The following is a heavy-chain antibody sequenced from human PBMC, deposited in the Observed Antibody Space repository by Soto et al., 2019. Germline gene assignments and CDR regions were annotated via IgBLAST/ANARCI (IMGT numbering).Heavy chain of an antibody. CDR2: IDPSDSYT. CDR1: GYSFTSYW. V-gene: IGHV5-10-1*01. Sequence: GESLKISCKGSGYSFTSYWIGWVRQMPGKGLEWMAMIDPSDSYTNYSPSFQGHVTISADKSISTAYLQWSSLKASDTAMYYCASGSMIVVVPTSNYYYGMDVWGQGTTVTVSS. J-gene: IGHJ6*02. CDR3: ASGSMIVVVPTSNYYYGMDV. D-gene: IGHD3-22*01.